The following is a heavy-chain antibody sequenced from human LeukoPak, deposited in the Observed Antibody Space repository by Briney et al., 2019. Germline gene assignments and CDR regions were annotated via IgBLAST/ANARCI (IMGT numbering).Heavy chain of an antibody. V-gene: IGHV4-59*12. Sequence: SETLSLTCTVSGGSISSYYWSWIRQPPGKGLEWIGYIYYSGSTNYNPSLKSRVTISVDTSKNQFSLKLSSVTAADTAVYYCARRPGRGIAAAGTLDYWGQGTLVTVSS. CDR3: ARRPGRGIAAAGTLDY. J-gene: IGHJ4*02. D-gene: IGHD6-13*01. CDR1: GGSISSYY. CDR2: IYYSGST.